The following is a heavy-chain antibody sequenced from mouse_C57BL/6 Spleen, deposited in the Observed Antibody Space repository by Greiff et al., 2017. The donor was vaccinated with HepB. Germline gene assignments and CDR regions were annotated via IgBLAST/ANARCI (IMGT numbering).Heavy chain of an antibody. J-gene: IGHJ1*03. Sequence: EVMLVESGGGLVKPGGSLKLSCAASGFTFSSYTMSWVRQTPEKRLEWVATISGGGGNTYYPDSVKGRFTISRDNAKNTLYLQMSSLRSEDTALYYCARQRPKGGYFDVWGTGTTVTVSS. CDR1: GFTFSSYT. V-gene: IGHV5-9*01. CDR2: ISGGGGNT. CDR3: ARQRPKGGYFDV. D-gene: IGHD6-5*01.